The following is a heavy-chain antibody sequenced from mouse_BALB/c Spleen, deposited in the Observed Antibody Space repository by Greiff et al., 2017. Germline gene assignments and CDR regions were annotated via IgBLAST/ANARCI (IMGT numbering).Heavy chain of an antibody. CDR2: ISSGGST. D-gene: IGHD5-1-1*01. CDR3: ARGDEGEIYCAMDY. V-gene: IGHV5-6-5*01. J-gene: IGHJ4*01. CDR1: GFTFSSYA. Sequence: EVHLVESGGGLVKPGGSLKLSCAASGFTFSSYAMSWVRQTPEKRLEWVASISSGGSTYYPDSVKGRFTISRDNARNILYLQMSSLRSEDTAMYYCARGDEGEIYCAMDYWGQGTSVTVSA.